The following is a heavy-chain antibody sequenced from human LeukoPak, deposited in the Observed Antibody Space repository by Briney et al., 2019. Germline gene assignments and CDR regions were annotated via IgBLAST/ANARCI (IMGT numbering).Heavy chain of an antibody. D-gene: IGHD2-2*01. CDR2: IFYTGST. V-gene: IGHV4-59*08. CDR1: GATIINNY. Sequence: PSETLSLTCTVSGATIINNYWSWLRQPPGKGLEWIGYIFYTGSTNYNPSLKSRVTISVDTSKNQFSLKLSSVTAADTAMYYCARHPSSRPYFDYWAQGALVTVSS. CDR3: ARHPSSRPYFDY. J-gene: IGHJ4*02.